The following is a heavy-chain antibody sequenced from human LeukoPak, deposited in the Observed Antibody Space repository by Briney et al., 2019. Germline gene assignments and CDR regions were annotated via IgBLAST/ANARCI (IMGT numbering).Heavy chain of an antibody. CDR3: AKVRPDPLVGATKRGAFDI. Sequence: PGGSLRLSCAASGFTFDDYAMHWVRQAPGKGLEWVSGISWNSGSIGYADSVKGRFTISRDNSKNTLYLQMNSLRAEDTAVYYCAKVRPDPLVGATKRGAFDIWGQGTMVTVSS. CDR2: ISWNSGSI. J-gene: IGHJ3*02. V-gene: IGHV3-9*01. CDR1: GFTFDDYA. D-gene: IGHD1-26*01.